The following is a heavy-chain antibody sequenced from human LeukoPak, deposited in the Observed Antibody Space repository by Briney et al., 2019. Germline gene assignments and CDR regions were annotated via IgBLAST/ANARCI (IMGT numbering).Heavy chain of an antibody. J-gene: IGHJ4*02. V-gene: IGHV4-34*01. Sequence: SETLSLTCAVSGGSFFGYHWNWVRQVPGKGLEWIGEIYHRGITNYNPPLKSRLTISVDTSKNQFSLRLRSVTAADTAVYYCARDPTTVITTPYYFDDWGQGTLVTVSS. CDR3: ARDPTTVITTPYYFDD. CDR1: GGSFFGYH. D-gene: IGHD4-23*01. CDR2: IYHRGIT.